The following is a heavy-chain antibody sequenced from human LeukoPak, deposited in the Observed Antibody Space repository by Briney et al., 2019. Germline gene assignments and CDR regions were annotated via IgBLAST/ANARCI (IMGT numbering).Heavy chain of an antibody. J-gene: IGHJ4*02. CDR2: IKQDGSEK. Sequence: GSLRLSCAASGFTFSSYWMSWVRQAPGKGLEWVANIKQDGSEKYYVDSVKGRFTISRDNAKNSLYLQMNSLRAEDTAVYYCARWLYSSGWAIDYWGQGTLVTVSS. V-gene: IGHV3-7*01. D-gene: IGHD6-19*01. CDR3: ARWLYSSGWAIDY. CDR1: GFTFSSYW.